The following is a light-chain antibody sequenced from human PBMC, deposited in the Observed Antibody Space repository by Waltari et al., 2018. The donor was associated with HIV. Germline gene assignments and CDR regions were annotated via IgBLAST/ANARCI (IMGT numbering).Light chain of an antibody. CDR1: SDDTGAYNY. CDR3: CSYVGNSIWV. CDR2: DVT. J-gene: IGLJ3*02. Sequence: QSALTQPRSVSGSPGQSVTIACTGTSDDTGAYNYVSWYQQQPGKAPKIMIFDVTKRPSGVPDRFSGSKSDNTASLTISGLQGEDEADYYCCSYVGNSIWVFGGGTKLTVL. V-gene: IGLV2-11*01.